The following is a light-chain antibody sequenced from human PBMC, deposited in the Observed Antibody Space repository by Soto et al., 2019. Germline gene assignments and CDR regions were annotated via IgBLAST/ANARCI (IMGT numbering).Light chain of an antibody. J-gene: IGKJ4*01. Sequence: VMTQSPDSLAVSLGERATINCKSSQSVLYSSNNQNYLAWYQQKPRQPPKLIIYWASTRQSGVPDRFSGSGSGTDFTLTISGLQAEDVAVYYCQQYYNTPLTFGGGTKVDIK. CDR2: WAS. V-gene: IGKV4-1*01. CDR3: QQYYNTPLT. CDR1: QSVLYSSNNQNY.